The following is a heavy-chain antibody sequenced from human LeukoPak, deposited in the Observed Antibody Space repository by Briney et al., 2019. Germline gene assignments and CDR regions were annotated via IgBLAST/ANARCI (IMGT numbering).Heavy chain of an antibody. D-gene: IGHD3-16*01. V-gene: IGHV4-38-2*02. Sequence: SETLSLTCTVSGNSISSGYYWGWIRQPPGKGLEWIGIIYHTGTTYYNSSLKSRVTISVDTSKNQFSLKLNFVTAADTAVYYCARLGSPPDPWGQGTLVTVSS. CDR1: GNSISSGYY. CDR3: ARLGSPPDP. CDR2: IYHTGTT. J-gene: IGHJ5*02.